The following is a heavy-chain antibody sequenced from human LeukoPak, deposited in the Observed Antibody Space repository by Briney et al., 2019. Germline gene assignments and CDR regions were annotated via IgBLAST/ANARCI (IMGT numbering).Heavy chain of an antibody. CDR3: TPYGDPISYWYFDL. CDR2: IRSKAYGGTT. V-gene: IGHV3-49*03. D-gene: IGHD4-17*01. J-gene: IGHJ2*01. Sequence: GGSLRLSCTASGFTFGDYPMSWFRQAPGKGLEWVGFIRSKAYGGTTEYAASVKGRFTISRDDSKSIAYLQMNSLKTEDTAVYYCTPYGDPISYWYFDLWGRGTLVTVSS. CDR1: GFTFGDYP.